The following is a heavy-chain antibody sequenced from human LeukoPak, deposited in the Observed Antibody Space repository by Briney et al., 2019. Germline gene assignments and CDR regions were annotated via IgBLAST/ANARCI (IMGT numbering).Heavy chain of an antibody. D-gene: IGHD3-10*01. V-gene: IGHV3-21*06. CDR2: ITSRSSYI. CDR1: GFTFSSYI. Sequence: GGSLRLSCAASGFTFSSYIMNWVRRAPGKGLEWVSSITSRSSYIYYADSVKGRFTISRDNAKNTLYLEMNSLRAEDTALYYCARAPGGTMVLDYWGQGTLVTVSS. CDR3: ARAPGGTMVLDY. J-gene: IGHJ4*02.